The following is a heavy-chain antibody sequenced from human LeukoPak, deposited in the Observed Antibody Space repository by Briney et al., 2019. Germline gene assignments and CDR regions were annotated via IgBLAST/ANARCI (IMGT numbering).Heavy chain of an antibody. CDR1: GGTFSSYA. D-gene: IGHD3-9*01. J-gene: IGHJ4*02. CDR2: IIPIFGTA. Sequence: GASVKVSFKASGGTFSSYAISWVRQAPGQGLEWMGGIIPIFGTANYAQKFQGRVTITADESTSTAYMELSSLRSEDTAVYYCASGSGHYDILTGYHLDYWGQGTLVTVSS. CDR3: ASGSGHYDILTGYHLDY. V-gene: IGHV1-69*13.